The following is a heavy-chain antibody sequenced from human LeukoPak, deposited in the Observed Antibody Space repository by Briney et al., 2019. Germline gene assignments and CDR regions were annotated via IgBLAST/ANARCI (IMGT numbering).Heavy chain of an antibody. CDR2: ISPYDGDT. V-gene: IGHV1-18*01. J-gene: IGHJ5*02. CDR3: ARDYCTRGGDYYKEDLFDP. CDR1: GYTFAIYG. D-gene: IGHD2-21*02. Sequence: GASVKVSCKASGYTFAIYGISWVRQAPGQGLEWMAWISPYDGDTNYAQNFEGRVTMTTETSTSTAYMELRSLRSDDTAIYYCARDYCTRGGDYYKEDLFDPWGQGTLVTVSS.